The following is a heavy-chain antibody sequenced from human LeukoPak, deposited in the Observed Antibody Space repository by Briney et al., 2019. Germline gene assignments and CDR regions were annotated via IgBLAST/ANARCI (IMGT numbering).Heavy chain of an antibody. CDR3: ARQVGLNSGYDSDAFDI. CDR1: GGSIRSSSYY. V-gene: IGHV4-39*01. Sequence: SETLSLTCTVSGGSIRSSSYYWGWIRQPPGKGLEWIGSIYYSGSTYYNPSLKSRVTISVDTSKNQFSLKLSSVTAADTAVYYCARQVGLNSGYDSDAFDIWGQGTMVTVSS. J-gene: IGHJ3*02. CDR2: IYYSGST. D-gene: IGHD5-12*01.